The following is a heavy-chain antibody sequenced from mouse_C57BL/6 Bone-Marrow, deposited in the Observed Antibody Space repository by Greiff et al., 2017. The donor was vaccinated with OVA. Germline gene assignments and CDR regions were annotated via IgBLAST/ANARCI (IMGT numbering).Heavy chain of an antibody. CDR3: TRRATGATYYAMDY. CDR2: IDPETGGT. J-gene: IGHJ4*01. CDR1: GYTFTDYE. D-gene: IGHD4-1*02. V-gene: IGHV1-15*01. Sequence: VKLMESGAELVRPGASVTLSCKASGYTFTDYEMHWVKQTPVHGLEWIGAIDPETGGTAYNQKFKGKAILTADKSSSTAYMELRSLTSEDSAVYYCTRRATGATYYAMDYWGQGTSVTVSS.